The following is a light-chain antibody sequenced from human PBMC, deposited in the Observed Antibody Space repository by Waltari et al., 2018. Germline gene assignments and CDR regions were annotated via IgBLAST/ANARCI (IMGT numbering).Light chain of an antibody. Sequence: QSALTQPASVSGSRGQSITISCTGTSPDVGTYTLVSWYQQHPGKAPKLLVCEVIKRPSGVSSRFSGSKSGNTASLTISGLQAEDEADYYCCSYAGLGTYVFGSGTKVTVL. V-gene: IGLV2-23*02. CDR1: SPDVGTYTL. J-gene: IGLJ1*01. CDR2: EVI. CDR3: CSYAGLGTYV.